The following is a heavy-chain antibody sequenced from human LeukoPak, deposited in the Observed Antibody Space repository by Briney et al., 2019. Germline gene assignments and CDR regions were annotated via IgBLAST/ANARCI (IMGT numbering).Heavy chain of an antibody. J-gene: IGHJ6*02. Sequence: GESLKISCKGSGYSFTSYWIGWVRQMPGKGLEWMGIIYPGDSDTRYSPSFQGQVTISADKSISTAYLQWSSLKASDTAMYYCARLPTTKDYYYYYGMDVWGQGTTVTVSS. D-gene: IGHD5-12*01. CDR1: GYSFTSYW. CDR2: IYPGDSDT. V-gene: IGHV5-51*01. CDR3: ARLPTTKDYYYYYGMDV.